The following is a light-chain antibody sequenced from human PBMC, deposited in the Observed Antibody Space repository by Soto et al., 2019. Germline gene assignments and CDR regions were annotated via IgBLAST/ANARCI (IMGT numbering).Light chain of an antibody. Sequence: VVMTQSPLSMPVTLGQPASISCRSTQSLVRREGHTYLSWFQQRPGQSPRRLIYKVSNRDCGVPDRFSGSGSGTDFTLKISRVEAEDVGVYFGMQATRWPYTFGQGTKLEIK. CDR1: QSLVRREGHTY. CDR2: KVS. CDR3: MQATRWPYT. J-gene: IGKJ2*01. V-gene: IGKV2-30*02.